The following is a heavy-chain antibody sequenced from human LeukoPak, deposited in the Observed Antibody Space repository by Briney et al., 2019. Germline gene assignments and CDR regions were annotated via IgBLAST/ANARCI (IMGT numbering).Heavy chain of an antibody. CDR3: AKDDAAAGMVPFDY. V-gene: IGHV3-30*18. CDR1: GFTFSSYG. D-gene: IGHD6-13*01. J-gene: IGHJ4*02. Sequence: PGGSLRLSCAASGFTFSSYGMHWVRQAPGKGLEWVAVISYDGSNKYYADSVKGRFTISRDNSKNTLYLQMNSLRAEDTAVYYCAKDDAAAGMVPFDYWGQGTLVTVSS. CDR2: ISYDGSNK.